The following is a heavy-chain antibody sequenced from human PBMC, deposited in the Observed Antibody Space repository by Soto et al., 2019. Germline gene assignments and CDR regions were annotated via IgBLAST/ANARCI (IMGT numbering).Heavy chain of an antibody. D-gene: IGHD6-13*01. V-gene: IGHV3-23*04. CDR2: ISGSGGST. CDR1: GFTFSSYA. CDR3: AKEGEPQLVGGENWFDP. Sequence: EVQLVVSGGGLVQPGGSLRLSCAASGFTFSSYAMSWVRQAPGKGLEWVSAISGSGGSTYYADSVKGRFTISRDNSKNTLYLQMNSLRAEDTAVYYCAKEGEPQLVGGENWFDPWGQGTLVTVSS. J-gene: IGHJ5*02.